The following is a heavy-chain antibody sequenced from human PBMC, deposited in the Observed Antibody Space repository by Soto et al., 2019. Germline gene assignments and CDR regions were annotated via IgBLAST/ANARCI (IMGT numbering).Heavy chain of an antibody. CDR1: GFTFSSFA. V-gene: IGHV3-23*01. CDR2: ITSRGDNT. CDR3: AKRGGTSCLDS. D-gene: IGHD3-16*01. J-gene: IGHJ4*02. Sequence: EVQLLESGGGLVQPGGSLRLSCAASGFTFSSFAMSWVRQTPGKGLEWVSAITSRGDNTYYADSVKGRFTISRDNSKNTLYLQMDTLRADDTAVYYCAKRGGTSCLDSWGQGTLVTISS.